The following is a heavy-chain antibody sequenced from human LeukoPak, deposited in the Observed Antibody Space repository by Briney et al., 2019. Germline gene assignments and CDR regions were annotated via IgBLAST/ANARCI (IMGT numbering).Heavy chain of an antibody. D-gene: IGHD3-10*01. CDR3: AREEVRGVGSDY. Sequence: SETLSLTCAVYGGSFSGYYWSWIRQPPGKGLEWLGEINHSGSTNYNPSLKSRVTISVDTSKNQFSLKLSSVTAADTAVYYCAREEVRGVGSDYWGQGTLVTVSS. CDR1: GGSFSGYY. CDR2: INHSGST. V-gene: IGHV4-34*01. J-gene: IGHJ4*02.